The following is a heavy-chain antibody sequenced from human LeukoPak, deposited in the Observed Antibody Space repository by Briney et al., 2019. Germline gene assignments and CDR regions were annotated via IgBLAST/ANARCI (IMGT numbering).Heavy chain of an antibody. CDR2: INPNSGGT. D-gene: IGHD6-19*01. CDR3: ARESYSSGWVLDY. V-gene: IGHV1-2*02. CDR1: GYTFTGYY. Sequence: GALVKVSCKASGYTFTGYYMHWVRQAPGQGLEWMGWINPNSGGTNYAQKFQGRVTMTRDTSISTAYMELSRLRSDDTAVYYCARESYSSGWVLDYWGQGTLVTVSS. J-gene: IGHJ4*02.